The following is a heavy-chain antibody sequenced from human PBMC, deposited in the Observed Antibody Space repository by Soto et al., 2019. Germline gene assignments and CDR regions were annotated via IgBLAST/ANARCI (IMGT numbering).Heavy chain of an antibody. CDR1: GGTFSSYA. CDR2: IIPIFGTA. J-gene: IGHJ4*02. CDR3: TTDPSGYDYFYDY. Sequence: SVKVSCKASGGTFSSYAISWVRQAPGQGLEWMGGIIPIFGTANYAQKFQGRVTITADESTSTAYMELSSLKTEDTAVYYCTTDPSGYDYFYDYWGQGTLVTVSS. D-gene: IGHD5-12*01. V-gene: IGHV1-69*13.